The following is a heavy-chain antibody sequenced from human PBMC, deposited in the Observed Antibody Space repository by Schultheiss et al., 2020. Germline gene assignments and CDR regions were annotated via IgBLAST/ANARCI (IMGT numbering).Heavy chain of an antibody. CDR2: IGSGGDGI. J-gene: IGHJ6*02. V-gene: IGHV3-48*03. Sequence: GGSLRLSCSASGFTFSTYEMNWVRQAPGKGLEWISCIGSGGDGIYYAGSVKGRFTISRDNAKNLLYLQMKNLRAEDTAVYYCARDKVVTAFLSYHYYGMDVWGQGTTVTVYS. CDR3: ARDKVVTAFLSYHYYGMDV. CDR1: GFTFSTYE. D-gene: IGHD2-21*02.